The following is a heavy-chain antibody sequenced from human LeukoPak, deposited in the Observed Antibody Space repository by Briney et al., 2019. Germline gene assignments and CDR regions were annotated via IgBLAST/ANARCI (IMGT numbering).Heavy chain of an antibody. J-gene: IGHJ5*02. V-gene: IGHV4-34*01. CDR3: ARGVKKIQLWFNDP. Sequence: SETLSLTCAVYGGSFSGYYWSWIRQPPGKGLEWIGEINHSGSTNYTPSLKSRVTISVDTSKNQFSLKLSSVTAADTAVYYCARGVKKIQLWFNDPWGQGTLVTVSS. CDR1: GGSFSGYY. CDR2: INHSGST. D-gene: IGHD5-18*01.